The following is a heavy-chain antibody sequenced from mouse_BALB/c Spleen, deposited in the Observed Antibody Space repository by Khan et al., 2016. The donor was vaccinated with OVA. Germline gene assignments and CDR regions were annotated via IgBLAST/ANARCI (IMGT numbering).Heavy chain of an antibody. Sequence: VQLKESGPGLVKPSQSLSLTCTVTGYSITSVYDWNWIRQFPGNKLEWMGYISYSGSTNYNPSLKSRISITRDTSKNQFFLQLNSVTTEDTATYYCARTARIKYWGQGTTLTVSS. J-gene: IGHJ2*01. CDR3: ARTARIKY. CDR1: GYSITSVYD. V-gene: IGHV3-2*02. CDR2: ISYSGST. D-gene: IGHD1-2*01.